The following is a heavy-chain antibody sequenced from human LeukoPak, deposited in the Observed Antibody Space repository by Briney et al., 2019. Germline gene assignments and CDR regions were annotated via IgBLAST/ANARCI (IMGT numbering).Heavy chain of an antibody. Sequence: SETLSLTCTVSGGSISSSSYYWGWIRQPPGKGLEWIGSIYYSGSTYYNPSLKSRVTISVDTSKNQFSLKLSSVTAADTAVYYCARDWDRSGYDSADLNWFDPWGQGTLVTVSS. J-gene: IGHJ5*02. V-gene: IGHV4-39*07. CDR2: IYYSGST. D-gene: IGHD5-12*01. CDR1: GGSISSSSYY. CDR3: ARDWDRSGYDSADLNWFDP.